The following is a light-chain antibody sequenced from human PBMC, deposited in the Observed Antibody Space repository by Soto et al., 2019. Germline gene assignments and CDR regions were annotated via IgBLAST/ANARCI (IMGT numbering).Light chain of an antibody. CDR2: AAS. Sequence: DIQMTQSPSSLSASVGDRVTITCRASQSISSYLNWYQQKPGKAPKLLIYAASSLQSGVPSRFSGSGSGTDFTLPISSLQPEDSATYYCQQSYSTPPWTFGQGTKVEIK. CDR1: QSISSY. V-gene: IGKV1-39*01. J-gene: IGKJ1*01. CDR3: QQSYSTPPWT.